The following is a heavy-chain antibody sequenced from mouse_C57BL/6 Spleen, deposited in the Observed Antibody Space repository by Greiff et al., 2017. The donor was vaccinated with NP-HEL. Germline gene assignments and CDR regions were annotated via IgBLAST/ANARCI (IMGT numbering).Heavy chain of an antibody. Sequence: VQLQQSGAELARPGASVKLSCKASGYTFTSYGISWVKQRTGQGLEWIGEIYPRSGNTYYNEKFKGKATLTADKSSSTAYMELRSLTSEDSAVYFCASPPIYYDYDGAWFAYWGQGTLVTVSA. CDR1: GYTFTSYG. D-gene: IGHD2-4*01. CDR3: ASPPIYYDYDGAWFAY. V-gene: IGHV1-81*01. J-gene: IGHJ3*01. CDR2: IYPRSGNT.